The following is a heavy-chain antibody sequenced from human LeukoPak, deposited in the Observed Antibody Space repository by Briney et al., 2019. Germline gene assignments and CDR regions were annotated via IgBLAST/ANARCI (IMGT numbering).Heavy chain of an antibody. Sequence: ASVKVSCKASGYTFTSHGISWVRQAPGQGLEWMGWISTYNGHTNYAQKLQGRVTMTTDTSTSTAYMELRSLRSDDTAVYYCARMSYGITPPLYAFDIWGQGTMVTVSS. V-gene: IGHV1-18*01. CDR3: ARMSYGITPPLYAFDI. CDR1: GYTFTSHG. CDR2: ISTYNGHT. J-gene: IGHJ3*02. D-gene: IGHD3-9*01.